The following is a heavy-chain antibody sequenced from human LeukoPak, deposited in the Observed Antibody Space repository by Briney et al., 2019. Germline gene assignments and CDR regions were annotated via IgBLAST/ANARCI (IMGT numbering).Heavy chain of an antibody. CDR3: ARKGRSWFNDFDY. CDR2: ISGGSSNT. D-gene: IGHD6-13*01. J-gene: IGHJ4*02. CDR1: GFTFSDYY. V-gene: IGHV3-11*06. Sequence: PGGSPRLSCAAPGFTFSDYYMSWVRQAPGKGAEWVSYISGGSSNTNYADSVRGRFTASRDNAKNSLYLQMNSLRAEDTAVYYCARKGRSWFNDFDYWGQGTPVTVSS.